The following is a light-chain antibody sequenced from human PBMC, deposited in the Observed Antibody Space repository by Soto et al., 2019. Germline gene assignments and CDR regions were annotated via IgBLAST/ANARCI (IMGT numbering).Light chain of an antibody. CDR1: QSISDY. Sequence: DIQMTQSPSSLSASVGDRVAITCRSSQSISDYLNWYQQKPGKALKLVIYGASNLQSGVPPRFSGSVSGSEFTLTISGLQPLDLSIYVCQHSNSFPLTFGPGTNVDV. CDR2: GAS. CDR3: QHSNSFPLT. J-gene: IGKJ3*01. V-gene: IGKV1-39*01.